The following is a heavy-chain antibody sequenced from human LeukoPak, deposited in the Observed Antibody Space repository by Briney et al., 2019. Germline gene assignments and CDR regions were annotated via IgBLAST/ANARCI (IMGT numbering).Heavy chain of an antibody. J-gene: IGHJ6*02. CDR1: GGTFSSYA. CDR2: IIPIFGTA. D-gene: IGHD3-22*01. CDR3: ARHPLPNYYDSSGYYYPYYYYGMDV. Sequence: GASVNVSCTASGGTFSSYAISWVRQAPGQGLEWMGGIIPIFGTANYAQKFQGRVTITADESTSTAYMELSSLRSEDTAVYYCARHPLPNYYDSSGYYYPYYYYGMDVWGQGTTVTVSS. V-gene: IGHV1-69*01.